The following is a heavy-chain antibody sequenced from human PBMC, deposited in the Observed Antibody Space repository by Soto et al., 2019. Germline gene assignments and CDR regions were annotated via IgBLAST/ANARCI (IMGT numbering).Heavy chain of an antibody. Sequence: SETLSLTCTVSGGSISSYYWSWIRQPPGKGLEWIGYIYYSGSTNYNPSLKSRVTISVDPSKNQFSLKLSSVTAADTAVYYCARQRYSSSWYPYFDYWGQGTLVTVSS. CDR2: IYYSGST. V-gene: IGHV4-59*08. D-gene: IGHD6-13*01. CDR3: ARQRYSSSWYPYFDY. CDR1: GGSISSYY. J-gene: IGHJ4*02.